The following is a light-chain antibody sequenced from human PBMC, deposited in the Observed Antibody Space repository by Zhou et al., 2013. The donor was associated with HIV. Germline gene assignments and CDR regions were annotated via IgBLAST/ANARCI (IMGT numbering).Light chain of an antibody. CDR2: DAS. CDR3: QQYNNWLWT. V-gene: IGKV3D-20*02. Sequence: EIVLTQSPGTLSLSPGDRATLSCRASQSVSNNFLAWYQQRPGQAPRLLMYDASTRATGIPDRFSGSGSGTDFTLTISSLEPEDFAVYFCQQYNNWLWTFGQGTKVEIK. J-gene: IGKJ1*01. CDR1: QSVSNNF.